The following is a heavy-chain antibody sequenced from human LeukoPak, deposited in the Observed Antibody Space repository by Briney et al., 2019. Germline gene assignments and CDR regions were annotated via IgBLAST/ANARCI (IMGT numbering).Heavy chain of an antibody. CDR1: KFTFSSYG. Sequence: GGSLRLSCAASKFTFSSYGMSGGRQAPGKGLEWVSAISGSGGSTYYADSVKGRFTSSRDNSKNTLYPQMNSLRAEDTAVYYCAKGYGWEASYSYYYMDVWGKGTTVTISS. CDR3: AKGYGWEASYSYYYMDV. V-gene: IGHV3-23*01. CDR2: ISGSGGST. J-gene: IGHJ6*03. D-gene: IGHD1-26*01.